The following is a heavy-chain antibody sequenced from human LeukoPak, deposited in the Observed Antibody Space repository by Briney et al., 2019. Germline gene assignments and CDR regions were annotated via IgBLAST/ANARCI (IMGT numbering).Heavy chain of an antibody. Sequence: SETLSLTCTVFGYSISSGYYWGWIRQPPGKGLEWIGSMYHGGSTYYNPSLKSRVTISLDTSKNQFSLELSSVTAADTALYYCASSISGSLGSYYYYYMDVWGRGTTVTISS. CDR2: MYHGGST. D-gene: IGHD3-10*01. V-gene: IGHV4-38-2*02. CDR1: GYSISSGYY. J-gene: IGHJ6*03. CDR3: ASSISGSLGSYYYYYMDV.